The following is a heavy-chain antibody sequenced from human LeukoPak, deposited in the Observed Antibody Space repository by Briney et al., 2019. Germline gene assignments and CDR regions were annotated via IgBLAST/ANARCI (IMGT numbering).Heavy chain of an antibody. V-gene: IGHV3-66*02. CDR3: AREASIRFNWFEP. Sequence: GGSLRLSCAASGFTFSSNYMSWVRQAPGKGLEWVSVIYSGGSTYYADSVKGRFTISRDNSKNTLYLQMNSLSAEDTAVYYCAREASIRFNWFEPWGQGTLVTVSS. J-gene: IGHJ5*02. D-gene: IGHD2-2*01. CDR2: IYSGGST. CDR1: GFTFSSNY.